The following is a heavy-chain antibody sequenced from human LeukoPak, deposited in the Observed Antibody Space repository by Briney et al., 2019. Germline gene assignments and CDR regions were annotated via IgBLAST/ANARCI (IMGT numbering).Heavy chain of an antibody. D-gene: IGHD5-24*01. Sequence: PSETLSLTRTVSGGSISSHYWSWIRQPPGKGLEWIGYIYYSGSTNYNPSLKSRVTISVDTSKNQFSLKLSSVTAADTAVYYCAKSRDGYRYYFDYWGQGTLVTVSS. J-gene: IGHJ4*02. CDR2: IYYSGST. CDR3: AKSRDGYRYYFDY. V-gene: IGHV4-59*11. CDR1: GGSISSHY.